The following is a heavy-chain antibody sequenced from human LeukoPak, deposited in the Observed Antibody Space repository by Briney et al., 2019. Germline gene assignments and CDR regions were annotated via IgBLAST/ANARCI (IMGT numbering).Heavy chain of an antibody. CDR3: AYDSSGSY. CDR2: INHSGTT. CDR1: GFTFSSYA. V-gene: IGHV4-34*08. D-gene: IGHD3-22*01. J-gene: IGHJ4*02. Sequence: GSLRLSCAASGFTFSSYAMSWVRQPPGKGLEWIGEINHSGTTNYNPSLKSRVTISVDTSKNQFSLKLSSVTAADTAVYYCAYDSSGSYWGQGTLVTVSS.